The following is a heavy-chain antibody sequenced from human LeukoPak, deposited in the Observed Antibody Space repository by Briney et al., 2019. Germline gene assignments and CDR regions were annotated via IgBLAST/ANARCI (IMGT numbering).Heavy chain of an antibody. V-gene: IGHV1-2*02. CDR3: ARDPYSSIGGGY. J-gene: IGHJ4*02. CDR2: IIPNSGGT. CDR1: GDTFTDYN. D-gene: IGHD6-13*01. Sequence: ASVTLSCAISGDTFTDYNIQCGRHAPRRGVEWRGWIIPNSGGTNYAQKLQGRVTMTRDTSITTAYMELSRLTSDDTAVYYCARDPYSSIGGGYWGQGTLVTVSS.